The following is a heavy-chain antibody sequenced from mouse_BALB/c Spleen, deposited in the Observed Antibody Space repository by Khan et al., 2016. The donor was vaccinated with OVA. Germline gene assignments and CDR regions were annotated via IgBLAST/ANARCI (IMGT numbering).Heavy chain of an antibody. J-gene: IGHJ1*01. V-gene: IGHV5-6-4*01. Sequence: EVELVESGGGLVRPGGSLKLSCAASGFSFTSYTMSWVRQTPEKRLEWVATISSGSTYTYYPDSVKGRFTISRDNAKNTLYLHMSSLKSEDTAMYYCTRDGNYAHWYVDVWCAGTTVTVSS. CDR3: TRDGNYAHWYVDV. CDR2: ISSGSTYT. D-gene: IGHD2-1*01. CDR1: GFSFTSYT.